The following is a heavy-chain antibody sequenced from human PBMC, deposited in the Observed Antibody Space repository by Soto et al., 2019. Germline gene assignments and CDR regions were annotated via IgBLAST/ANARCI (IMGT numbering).Heavy chain of an antibody. CDR1: GFTFSSFA. CDR2: ISTSGGST. D-gene: IGHD3-10*01. CDR3: AKDRVGSGTSSFRDFDY. J-gene: IGHJ4*02. V-gene: IGHV3-23*01. Sequence: GGSLRLSCAASGFTFSSFAMSWVRQAPGRGLEWVSAISTSGGSTYYADSVKGRFTISRDNSMNTLYLQMNSLRAEDTAVFYCAKDRVGSGTSSFRDFDYWGQGTLVTVSS.